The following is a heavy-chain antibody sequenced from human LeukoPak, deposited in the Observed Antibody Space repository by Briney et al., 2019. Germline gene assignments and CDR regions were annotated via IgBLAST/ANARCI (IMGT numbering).Heavy chain of an antibody. Sequence: YAXXXVXQAPGQGLXXXXXXIXXXGTANYAQKFQGRVTITTDESTSTAYMELSSLRSEDTAVYYCARDPNLRQMEPISDAFDIWGQGTMVTVSS. CDR2: XIXXXGTA. J-gene: IGHJ3*02. D-gene: IGHD5-24*01. V-gene: IGHV1-69*05. CDR1: YA. CDR3: ARDPNLRQMEPISDAFDI.